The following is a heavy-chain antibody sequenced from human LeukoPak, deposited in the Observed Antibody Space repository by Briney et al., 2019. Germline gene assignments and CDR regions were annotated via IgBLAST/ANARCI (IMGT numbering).Heavy chain of an antibody. CDR1: GFIFDTHA. CDR3: AKDRPGRKLYWYFDL. Sequence: GGSMRLSCAASGFIFDTHAMNWVRQAPGKVLGWVSGISGSGGSTFYADSVKGRSTISRDNSKNTLFLQMSSLRAEDTVVYYCAKDRPGRKLYWYFDLWGRGTLVTVSS. J-gene: IGHJ2*01. CDR2: ISGSGGST. V-gene: IGHV3-23*01.